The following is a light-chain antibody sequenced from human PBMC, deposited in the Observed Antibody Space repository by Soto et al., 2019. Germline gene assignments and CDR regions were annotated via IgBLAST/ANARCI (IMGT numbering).Light chain of an antibody. Sequence: QSALTQPPSVSGAPGQRVTLSCTGSSSNLGSGFDVQRYQQLPGTAPKLFIYYNDNRPSGVPDRLSGSKSGISASLAITGLLAVDEADYYCQSSDSNLSGHVVFGGGTKRTFL. CDR1: SSNLGSGFD. CDR2: YND. J-gene: IGLJ2*01. V-gene: IGLV1-40*01. CDR3: QSSDSNLSGHVV.